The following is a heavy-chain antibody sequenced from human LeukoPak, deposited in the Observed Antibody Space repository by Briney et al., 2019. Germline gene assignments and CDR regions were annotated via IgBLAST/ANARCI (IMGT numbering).Heavy chain of an antibody. V-gene: IGHV1-2*02. Sequence: ASVKVSCKASGYTFTGYYMHWVRQAPGQGLEWMGWINPNSGGTNYAQKFQGRVTMTRDTSISTAYMELSRLRSDDTAVYYCARVSWFGELFNWFDPWGQGTLVTVSS. J-gene: IGHJ5*02. CDR3: ARVSWFGELFNWFDP. D-gene: IGHD3-10*01. CDR2: INPNSGGT. CDR1: GYTFTGYY.